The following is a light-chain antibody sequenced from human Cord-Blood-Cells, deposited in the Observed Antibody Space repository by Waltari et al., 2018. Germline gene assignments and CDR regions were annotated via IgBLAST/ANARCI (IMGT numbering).Light chain of an antibody. Sequence: QSALTQPPSASGSPGQSVTISCTGTSSDVGGYKYVSWYQQHPSKAPKLMIYEVSKRPSGVPDRFSGSKSGNTASLTASGLQAEDEADYYCSSYAGSNNLVFGTGTKVTVL. V-gene: IGLV2-8*01. CDR3: SSYAGSNNLV. CDR1: SSDVGGYKY. CDR2: EVS. J-gene: IGLJ1*01.